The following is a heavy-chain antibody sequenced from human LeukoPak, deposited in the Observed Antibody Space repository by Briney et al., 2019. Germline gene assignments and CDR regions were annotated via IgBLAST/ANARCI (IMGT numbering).Heavy chain of an antibody. V-gene: IGHV3-74*01. CDR1: GFTFSSYW. CDR3: ARDYDSSGLDY. J-gene: IGHJ4*02. CDR2: INSDGSST. Sequence: GGSLRLSCAASGFTFSSYWMHWVRHAPGKGLVGVSRINSDGSSTSYADSVKGRFTISRDNAKNTVYLQMNSLRAEDTAVYYCARDYDSSGLDYWGQGTLVTVSS. D-gene: IGHD3-22*01.